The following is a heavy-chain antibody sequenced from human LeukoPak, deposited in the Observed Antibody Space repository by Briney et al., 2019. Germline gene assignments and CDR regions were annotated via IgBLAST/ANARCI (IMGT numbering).Heavy chain of an antibody. Sequence: ASVKVSCKASGYPLSSYGVNWVRQAPGQGLEWLGYISPFNGDADYAPKLQDRVTMTTDTSTTTVYMELRGLRSDDTAVYYCARGSGTEYDSSGYYLEWGQGTLVTVSS. CDR3: ARGSGTEYDSSGYYLE. D-gene: IGHD3-22*01. CDR1: GYPLSSYG. V-gene: IGHV1-18*01. J-gene: IGHJ4*02. CDR2: ISPFNGDA.